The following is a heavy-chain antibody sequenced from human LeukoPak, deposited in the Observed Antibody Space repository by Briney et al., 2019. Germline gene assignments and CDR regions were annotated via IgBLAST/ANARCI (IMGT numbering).Heavy chain of an antibody. D-gene: IGHD4-23*01. CDR2: ISWQSDSV. Sequence: PGRSLRLSCAASGFTFDDYAVHWVRQAPGKGLEWVAGISWQSDSVDYADSVKGRFTISRDNAKNSLYLQMNSLRPDDTALYYCAKDWSYGGNSWKYFGSWGQGILVTVSS. V-gene: IGHV3-9*01. CDR1: GFTFDDYA. CDR3: AKDWSYGGNSWKYFGS. J-gene: IGHJ4*02.